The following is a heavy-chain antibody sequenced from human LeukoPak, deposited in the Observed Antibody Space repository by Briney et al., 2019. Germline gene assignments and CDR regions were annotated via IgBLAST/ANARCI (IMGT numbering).Heavy chain of an antibody. J-gene: IGHJ4*02. CDR3: ARYAYDSSGYCSFDY. D-gene: IGHD3-22*01. CDR1: GDSISSYY. Sequence: SETLSLTCTVSGDSISSYYWSWIRQPPGKGLEWIGYIYYSGTTNYTPSLKSRVTISVDTSKTQFSLKLSSVTAADTAVYYCARYAYDSSGYCSFDYWGQGTLVTVSS. V-gene: IGHV4-59*01. CDR2: IYYSGTT.